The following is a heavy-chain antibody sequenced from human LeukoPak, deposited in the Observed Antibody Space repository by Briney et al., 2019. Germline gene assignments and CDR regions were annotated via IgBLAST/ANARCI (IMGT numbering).Heavy chain of an antibody. CDR1: GYTFTSYG. Sequence: GASVKVSCKASGYTFTSYGISWVRQAPGQGLEWMGWISAYNGNTNYAQKLQGRVTTTTDTSTSTVYMELRSLRSDDTAVYYCARRPTPDPHFDYWGQGTLVTVSS. CDR3: ARRPTPDPHFDY. J-gene: IGHJ4*02. CDR2: ISAYNGNT. D-gene: IGHD1-14*01. V-gene: IGHV1-18*01.